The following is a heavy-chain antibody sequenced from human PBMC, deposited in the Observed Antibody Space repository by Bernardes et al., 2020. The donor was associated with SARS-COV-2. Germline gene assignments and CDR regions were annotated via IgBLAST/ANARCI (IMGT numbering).Heavy chain of an antibody. D-gene: IGHD1-26*01. J-gene: IGHJ5*02. Sequence: GGSLRLSCAASGFTFSDYYMSWIRQAPGKGLEWVSYISSSGSTIYYADSVKGRFTISRDNAKNSLYLQMNSLRAEDTAVYYCARDRVVGNLNWFDPWGQGTLVTVSS. CDR1: GFTFSDYY. CDR3: ARDRVVGNLNWFDP. CDR2: ISSSGSTI. V-gene: IGHV3-11*01.